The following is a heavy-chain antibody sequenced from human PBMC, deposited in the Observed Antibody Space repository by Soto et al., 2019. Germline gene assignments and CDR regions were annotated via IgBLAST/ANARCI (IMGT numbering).Heavy chain of an antibody. V-gene: IGHV4-39*01. Sequence: SETLSLTCAVSGGSIGTSAYYWGWIRQAPGKGLEWIGSINHSGNTYLSPSLKGRVTMSVDTSKNSFSLKLRSATAAVTGLYYCSRRAPEGFDPWGQGTLVTVS. CDR1: GGSIGTSAYY. CDR2: INHSGNT. CDR3: SRRAPEGFDP. J-gene: IGHJ5*02.